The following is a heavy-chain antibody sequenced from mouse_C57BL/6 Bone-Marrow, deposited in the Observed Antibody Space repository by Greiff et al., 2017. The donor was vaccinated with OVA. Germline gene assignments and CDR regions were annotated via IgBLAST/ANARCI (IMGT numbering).Heavy chain of an antibody. V-gene: IGHV3-8*01. J-gene: IGHJ4*01. D-gene: IGHD2-3*01. Sequence: VQLKESGPGLAKPSQTLSLTCSVTGYSITSDYWNWIRKFPGNKLEYMGYISYSGSTYYNPSLKSRISITRDTSKNQYYLQLNSVTTEDTATYYCARAATYDGYRGGAMDYWGQGTSVTVSS. CDR1: GYSITSDY. CDR2: ISYSGST. CDR3: ARAATYDGYRGGAMDY.